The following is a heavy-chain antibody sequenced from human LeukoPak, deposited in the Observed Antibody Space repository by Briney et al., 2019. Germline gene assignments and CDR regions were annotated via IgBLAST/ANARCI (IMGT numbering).Heavy chain of an antibody. Sequence: ASETLSLTCAVSGVSFDAYYWSWVRQTPGKGLEWIGEINHSGYTNDSPSLKSRVTLSIDTSRKQFSLNLRSVTVADTGIYYCTRMTAGHDYWGQGTLVTVSS. CDR1: GVSFDAYY. J-gene: IGHJ4*02. CDR3: TRMTAGHDY. D-gene: IGHD2-21*02. V-gene: IGHV4-34*01. CDR2: INHSGYT.